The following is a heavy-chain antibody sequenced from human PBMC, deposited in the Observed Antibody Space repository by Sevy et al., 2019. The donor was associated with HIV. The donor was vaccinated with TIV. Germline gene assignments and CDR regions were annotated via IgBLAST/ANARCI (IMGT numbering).Heavy chain of an antibody. CDR3: ARSGVVATIGGWFDP. Sequence: GGSLRLSCAASGFTISSYAMHWVRQAPGKGLEWVAVISYDGSNKYYADSVKGRFTISRDNSKNMLYLQMNSLRAEDTAVYYCARSGVVATIGGWFDPWGQGTLVTVS. CDR1: GFTISSYA. CDR2: ISYDGSNK. V-gene: IGHV3-30-3*01. D-gene: IGHD5-12*01. J-gene: IGHJ5*02.